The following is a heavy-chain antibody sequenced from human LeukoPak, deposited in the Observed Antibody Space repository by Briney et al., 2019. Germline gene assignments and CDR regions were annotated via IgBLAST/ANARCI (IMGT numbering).Heavy chain of an antibody. CDR2: IIPIFGTA. Sequence: SVKVSCKASEGTFSSYAISWVRQAPGQGLEWMGGIIPIFGTANYAQKFQGRVTITADESTSTAYMELSSLRSEDTAVYYCASPETPRGYYDSSGYYFGYWGQGTLVTVSS. J-gene: IGHJ4*02. V-gene: IGHV1-69*13. CDR1: EGTFSSYA. CDR3: ASPETPRGYYDSSGYYFGY. D-gene: IGHD3-22*01.